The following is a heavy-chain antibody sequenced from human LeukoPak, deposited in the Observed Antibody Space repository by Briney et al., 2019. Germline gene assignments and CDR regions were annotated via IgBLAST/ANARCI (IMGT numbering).Heavy chain of an antibody. J-gene: IGHJ3*02. D-gene: IGHD6-13*01. Sequence: GESLKISWKGSGYSFTSYWIGWVRQMPGKGLEWMGIIYPGDSDTRYSPSFQGQVNISADKSISTAYLQWSSLKASDTAMYYCASRPLLSSAAAESPGAFDIWGQGTMVTVSS. CDR3: ASRPLLSSAAAESPGAFDI. CDR2: IYPGDSDT. CDR1: GYSFTSYW. V-gene: IGHV5-51*01.